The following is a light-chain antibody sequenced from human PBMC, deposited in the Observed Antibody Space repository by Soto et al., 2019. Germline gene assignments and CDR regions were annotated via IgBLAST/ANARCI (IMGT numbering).Light chain of an antibody. Sequence: QSALTQPPSASGSPGQSVTISCAGASSDIGRYNFVSWYQQRPGQAPKLIIYRVTQRPSGVPDRFSGSKSDNTASLTVSGLQADDEADYYCISYAGYNTYVFGTGTKVTVL. CDR3: ISYAGYNTYV. J-gene: IGLJ1*01. CDR2: RVT. V-gene: IGLV2-8*01. CDR1: SSDIGRYNF.